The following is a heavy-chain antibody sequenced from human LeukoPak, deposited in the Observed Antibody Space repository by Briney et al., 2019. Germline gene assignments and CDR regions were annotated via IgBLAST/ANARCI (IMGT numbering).Heavy chain of an antibody. J-gene: IGHJ3*02. D-gene: IGHD2-2*01. CDR3: AKVGLVVPAARFPNDAFDI. Sequence: GRSLRLSCAASGFTFSSYGMHWVRQAPGKGLEWVAVISYDGSNKYYADSVKGRFTISRDNSKNTLYLQMNSLRAEDTAVYYCAKVGLVVPAARFPNDAFDIWGQGTMVTVSS. V-gene: IGHV3-30*18. CDR2: ISYDGSNK. CDR1: GFTFSSYG.